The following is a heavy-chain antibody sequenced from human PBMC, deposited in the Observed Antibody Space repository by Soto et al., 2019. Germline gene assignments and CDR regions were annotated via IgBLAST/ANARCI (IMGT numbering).Heavy chain of an antibody. CDR2: IYYSGST. J-gene: IGHJ4*02. CDR3: VRAVAAAGTIGYFDY. CDR1: GGSISSGGYY. D-gene: IGHD6-13*01. V-gene: IGHV4-31*03. Sequence: SETLSLTCTVSGGSISSGGYYWSWIRQHPGKGLEWIGYIYYSGSTYYNPSLKSRVTISVDTSKNQFSLKLSSVTAADTAVYYCVRAVAAAGTIGYFDYWGQGTLVTVSS.